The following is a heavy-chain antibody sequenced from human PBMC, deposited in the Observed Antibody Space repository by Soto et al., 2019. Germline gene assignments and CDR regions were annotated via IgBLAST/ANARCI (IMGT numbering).Heavy chain of an antibody. J-gene: IGHJ6*02. Sequence: GGSLRLSCAASGFTFSSYAMHWVRQAPGKGLEWVAVISYDGSNKYYADSVKGRFTISRENSKNTLYRQMNSLRAEDTAVYYCARDMSDCSSTSCPLYYYYGMDVWGQGTTVTVSS. CDR3: ARDMSDCSSTSCPLYYYYGMDV. D-gene: IGHD2-2*01. V-gene: IGHV3-30-3*01. CDR1: GFTFSSYA. CDR2: ISYDGSNK.